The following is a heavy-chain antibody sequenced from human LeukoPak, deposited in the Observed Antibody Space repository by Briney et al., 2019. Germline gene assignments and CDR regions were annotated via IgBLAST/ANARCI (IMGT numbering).Heavy chain of an antibody. Sequence: GGSLRLSCAASGFNFSNYAMHWVRQAPGKGLEWVSLISSGGTYEYYADSVKGRFTISRDNSKNTLYLQLNSLRAEDTAVYYCARDSTYYYDSGSSGPHYFDNWGQGTLVTVSS. J-gene: IGHJ4*02. CDR2: ISSGGTYE. CDR3: ARDSTYYYDSGSSGPHYFDN. V-gene: IGHV3-30*01. CDR1: GFNFSNYA. D-gene: IGHD3-10*01.